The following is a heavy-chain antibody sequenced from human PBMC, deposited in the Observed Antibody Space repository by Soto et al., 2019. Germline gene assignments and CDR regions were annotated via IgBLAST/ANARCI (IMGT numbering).Heavy chain of an antibody. CDR3: ARSIVVVTALDY. CDR1: GYTFTSYA. J-gene: IGHJ4*02. D-gene: IGHD2-21*02. Sequence: QVQLVQSVAEEKKPGASVKVSCKASGYTFTSYAMHWVRQAPGQRLELMGWINAGNGNTKYSQKFQGRVTITRDTSASTAYMELSSLRSEDTAVYYCARSIVVVTALDYWGQGTLVTVSS. CDR2: INAGNGNT. V-gene: IGHV1-3*05.